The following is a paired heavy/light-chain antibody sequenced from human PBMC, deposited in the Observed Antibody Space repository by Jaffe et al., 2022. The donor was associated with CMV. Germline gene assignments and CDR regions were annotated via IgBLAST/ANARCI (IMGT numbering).Heavy chain of an antibody. D-gene: IGHD2-2*01. CDR2: IYPGDSDT. CDR1: GYSFTSYW. J-gene: IGHJ6*02. V-gene: IGHV5-51*01. Sequence: EVQLVQSGAEVKKPGESLKISCKGSGYSFTSYWIGWVRQMPGKGLEWMGIIYPGDSDTRYSPSFQGQVTISADKSISTAYLQWSSLKASDTAMYYCARLSASPGRYCSSATCQGTNYYYYGMDVWGQGTTVTVSS. CDR3: ARLSASPGRYCSSATCQGTNYYYYGMDV.
Light chain of an antibody. CDR1: QSLLHSNGYNY. CDR3: MQALQTPLYT. J-gene: IGKJ2*01. CDR2: LGS. V-gene: IGKV2-28*01. Sequence: DIVMTQSPLSLPVTPGEPASISCRSSQSLLHSNGYNYLDWYLQKPGKSPQLLIYLGSNRASGVPDRFSGSGSGTDFTLKISRVEAEDVGVYYCMQALQTPLYTFGQGTKLEIK.